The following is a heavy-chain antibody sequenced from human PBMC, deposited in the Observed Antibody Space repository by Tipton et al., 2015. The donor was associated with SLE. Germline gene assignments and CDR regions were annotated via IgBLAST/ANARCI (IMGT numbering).Heavy chain of an antibody. Sequence: TLSLTCTVSGGSISSGSYYWSWVRQPAGKGLEWIGRFYTSGRTNYNPSLKSRVTISVDTSKNQFSLKLSSVTAADTAVYYCASGLIAARFDYWGQGTLVTVSS. D-gene: IGHD6-6*01. V-gene: IGHV4-61*02. J-gene: IGHJ4*02. CDR2: FYTSGRT. CDR3: ASGLIAARFDY. CDR1: GGSISSGSYY.